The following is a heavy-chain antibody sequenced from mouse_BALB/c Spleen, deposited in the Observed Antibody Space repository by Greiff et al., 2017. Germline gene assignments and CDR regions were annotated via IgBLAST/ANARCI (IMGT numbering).Heavy chain of an antibody. J-gene: IGHJ2*01. Sequence: DVKLVESGGGLVQPGGSLRLSCATSGFTFTDYYMSWVRQPPGKALEWLGFIRNKANGYTTEYSASVKGRFTISRDNSQSILYLQMNTLRAEDSATYYCARDDGTTGVADYWGQGTTLTVSS. CDR2: IRNKANGYTT. CDR3: ARDDGTTGVADY. CDR1: GFTFTDYY. V-gene: IGHV7-3*02. D-gene: IGHD1-1*01.